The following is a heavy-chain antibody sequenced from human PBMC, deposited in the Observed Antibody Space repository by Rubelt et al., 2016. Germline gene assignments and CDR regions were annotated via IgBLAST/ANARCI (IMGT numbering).Heavy chain of an antibody. V-gene: IGHV1-69*14. Sequence: QVQLVQSGAEVKKPGSSVKVSCKASGGTFSSYAISWVRQAPGHGLEWMGGIIPIFGTANYAQKFQGRVTMTADKSTSTAYMVLSRLRSEDTAVYYWARSDDILTGYPDYWGQGTLVTVSS. CDR1: GGTFSSYA. J-gene: IGHJ4*02. CDR3: ARSDDILTGYPDY. CDR2: IIPIFGTA. D-gene: IGHD3-9*01.